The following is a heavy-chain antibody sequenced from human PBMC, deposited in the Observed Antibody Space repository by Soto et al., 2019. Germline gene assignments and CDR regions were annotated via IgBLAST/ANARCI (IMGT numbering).Heavy chain of an antibody. J-gene: IGHJ6*02. V-gene: IGHV3-23*01. D-gene: IGHD4-4*01. CDR1: GFTFSSYA. CDR2: ISGSGGST. Sequence: GGSLRLSCAASGFTFSSYAMSWVRQAPGKGLEWVSAISGSGGSTYYADSVKGRFTISRDNSKNTLYLQMNSLRAEDTAVYYCAKHSNYEFYYYYGMDVWGQGTTVTVSS. CDR3: AKHSNYEFYYYYGMDV.